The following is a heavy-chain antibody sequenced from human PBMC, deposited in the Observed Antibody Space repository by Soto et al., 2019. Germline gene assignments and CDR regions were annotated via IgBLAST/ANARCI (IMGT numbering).Heavy chain of an antibody. J-gene: IGHJ4*02. V-gene: IGHV3-33*01. Sequence: PGGSLRLSCAASGFTFSSYGMHWVRQAPGKGLECVAVIWHDGGNKFYAESVKGRFTISRDNSKNTLYLQMTSLSAEDTAMYYCARDGDVNTGFGKDYWGQGP. D-gene: IGHD3-16*01. CDR2: IWHDGGNK. CDR1: GFTFSSYG. CDR3: ARDGDVNTGFGKDY.